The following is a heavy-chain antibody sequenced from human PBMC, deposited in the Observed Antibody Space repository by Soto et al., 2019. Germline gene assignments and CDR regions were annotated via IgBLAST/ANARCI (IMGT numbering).Heavy chain of an antibody. CDR2: IYYSGST. J-gene: IGHJ6*02. Sequence: PSETLSLTCTVSGGSISSYYWSWIRQPPGKGLEWIGYIYYSGSTNYNPSLKSRVTISVDTSKNQFSLKLSSVTAADTAVYYCARARDIGNWNDGTYYHYGMDVWGQGTTVTVSS. V-gene: IGHV4-59*08. D-gene: IGHD1-1*01. CDR3: ARARDIGNWNDGTYYHYGMDV. CDR1: GGSISSYY.